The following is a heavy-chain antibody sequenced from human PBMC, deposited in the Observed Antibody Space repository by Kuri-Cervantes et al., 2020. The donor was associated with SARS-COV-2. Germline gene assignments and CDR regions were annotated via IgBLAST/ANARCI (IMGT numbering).Heavy chain of an antibody. J-gene: IGHJ2*01. V-gene: IGHV3-53*01. CDR1: GFTVSTNY. D-gene: IGHD6-19*01. Sequence: GESLKISCAASGFTVSTNYMNWVRQAPGKGLEWVSIIYSGGTTYYADSVKGRFTISRDNSKNTVNLQMNSLRGEDTALYYCARAGYGTGWFPDWYFDLWGRGTLVTVSS. CDR2: IYSGGTT. CDR3: ARAGYGTGWFPDWYFDL.